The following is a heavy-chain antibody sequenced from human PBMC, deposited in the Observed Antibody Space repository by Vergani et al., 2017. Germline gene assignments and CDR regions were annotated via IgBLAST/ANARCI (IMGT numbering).Heavy chain of an antibody. CDR3: ASLSYDTTPYWQGGYDC. Sequence: EVQLLQSGGGVIQPGGSVGLPCAASGFTFSACPMTWVRQAPGKGLEWGSAISARYPSTYYADSVKGRFTISRDNSKNMLYLQMNSLSAEDTAVYYCASLSYDTTPYWQGGYDCWGQGTLVSVSS. D-gene: IGHD3-22*01. V-gene: IGHV3-23*01. CDR2: ISARYPST. J-gene: IGHJ4*02. CDR1: GFTFSACP.